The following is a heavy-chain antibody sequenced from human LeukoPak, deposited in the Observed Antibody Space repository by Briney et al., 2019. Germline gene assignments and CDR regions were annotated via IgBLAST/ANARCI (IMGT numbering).Heavy chain of an antibody. V-gene: IGHV3-66*02. CDR3: AAMINDY. CDR2: IYSGGST. CDR1: GFTVSSTY. D-gene: IGHD3-22*01. Sequence: GGSLRLSCAASGFTVSSTYMSWVRQPPGKGLEWVSVIYSGGSTYYADSVKGRFTISRDNSKNTLYLQMNSLRAEDTAVYYCAAMINDYWGQGTLVTVSS. J-gene: IGHJ4*02.